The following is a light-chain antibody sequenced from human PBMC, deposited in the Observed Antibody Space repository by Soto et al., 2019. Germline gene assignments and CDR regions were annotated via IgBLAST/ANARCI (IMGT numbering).Light chain of an antibody. V-gene: IGLV2-8*01. J-gene: IGLJ3*02. Sequence: QPALTQPPSASGSPGQSVTISCTGTSSDVGGYNYVSWYQQYPGRAPKLMIYEVTKRPSGVPDRFSGSKSGNTASVTVSGLQAEDEADYYCSSYAASNNFYFVFGGGTKLTVL. CDR3: SSYAASNNFYFV. CDR2: EVT. CDR1: SSDVGGYNY.